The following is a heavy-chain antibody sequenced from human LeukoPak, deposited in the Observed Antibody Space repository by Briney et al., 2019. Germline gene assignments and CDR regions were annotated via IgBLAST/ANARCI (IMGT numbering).Heavy chain of an antibody. D-gene: IGHD2-2*01. CDR2: IKQDGSEK. V-gene: IGHV3-7*01. CDR1: GFTFSKSW. J-gene: IGHJ3*02. CDR3: ARVNPQRPDCSSTSCFVDAFDI. Sequence: GGSLRLSCAASGFTFSKSWMTWVRQAPGKGLEWVANIKQDGSEKYYVDSVKGRFTISRDNAENSLYLQMDSLRAEDTAVYYCARVNPQRPDCSSTSCFVDAFDIWGQGTMVTVSS.